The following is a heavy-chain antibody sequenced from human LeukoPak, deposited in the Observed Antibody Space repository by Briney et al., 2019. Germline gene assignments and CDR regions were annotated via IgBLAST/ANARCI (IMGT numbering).Heavy chain of an antibody. CDR1: GYSFTGYY. V-gene: IGHV1-2*02. CDR3: ARDYLLYDTSGYYYLLRY. Sequence: ASVKVSCKASGYSFTGYYIHWVRQAPGQGLEWMGWINPNSGGAGYAQKFQGRVTMTRDTFIGTAYMELSRLRSDDTAVYYCARDYLLYDTSGYYYLLRYWGQGTLVTVSS. CDR2: INPNSGGA. D-gene: IGHD3-22*01. J-gene: IGHJ4*02.